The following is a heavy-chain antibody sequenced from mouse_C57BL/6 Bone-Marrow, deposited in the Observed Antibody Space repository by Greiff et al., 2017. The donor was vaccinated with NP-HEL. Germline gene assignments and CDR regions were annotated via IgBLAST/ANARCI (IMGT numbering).Heavy chain of an antibody. J-gene: IGHJ4*01. CDR3: ARQIYYGNYDAMDY. D-gene: IGHD2-1*01. CDR2: IYPSDSET. V-gene: IGHV1-61*01. Sequence: VQLQQPGAELVRPGSSVKLSCKASGYTFTSYWMDWVKQRPGQGLEWIGNIYPSDSETHYNQKFKDKATLTVDKSSSTAYMQLSSLTSEDSAVYYCARQIYYGNYDAMDYWGQGTSVTVSS. CDR1: GYTFTSYW.